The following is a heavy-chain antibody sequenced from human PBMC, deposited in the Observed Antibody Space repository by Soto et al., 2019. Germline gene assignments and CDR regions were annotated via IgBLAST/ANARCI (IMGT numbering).Heavy chain of an antibody. CDR1: GGSISSYY. CDR3: ARAGGHSYGYYAPRRQSGLMDV. D-gene: IGHD5-18*01. Sequence: SETLSLTCTVSGGSISSYYWSWIRQPPGKGLEWIGYIYYSGSTNYNPSLKSRVTISVDTSKNQFSLKLSSVTAADTAVYYCARAGGHSYGYYAPRRQSGLMDVWGQGTTVTVSS. CDR2: IYYSGST. J-gene: IGHJ6*02. V-gene: IGHV4-59*01.